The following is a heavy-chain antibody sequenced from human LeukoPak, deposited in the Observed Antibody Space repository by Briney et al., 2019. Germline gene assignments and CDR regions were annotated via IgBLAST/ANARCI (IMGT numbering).Heavy chain of an antibody. D-gene: IGHD2-2*01. Sequence: SETLSLTCAVYGGSFSGYYWSWICQPPGKGLEWIGEINHSGSTNYNPSLKSRVTISVDTSKNQFSLKLSSVTAADTAVYYCARGLVVPAALRDWFDPWGQGTLVTVSS. J-gene: IGHJ5*02. CDR3: ARGLVVPAALRDWFDP. CDR2: INHSGST. V-gene: IGHV4-34*01. CDR1: GGSFSGYY.